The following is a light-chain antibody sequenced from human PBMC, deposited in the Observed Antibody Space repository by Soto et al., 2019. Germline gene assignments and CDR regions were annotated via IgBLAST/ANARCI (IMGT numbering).Light chain of an antibody. CDR3: QQYNKWPQLT. CDR1: QSVSSN. V-gene: IGKV3-15*01. CDR2: GAS. Sequence: EILMTPSPAPLSVSPGEIATLSCRSSQSVSSNVSWYQQKPGQAPRLLIYGASTRATGIPARFSGSGSVPEFTLTISSLQSEDFAVYYCQQYNKWPQLTFGGGTQVEIK. J-gene: IGKJ4*01.